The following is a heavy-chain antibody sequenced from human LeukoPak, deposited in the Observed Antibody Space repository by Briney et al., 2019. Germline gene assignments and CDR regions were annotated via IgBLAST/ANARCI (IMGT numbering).Heavy chain of an antibody. CDR1: GGSFSGYY. Sequence: SETLSLTCAVYGGSFSGYYWSWIRQPPGKGLEWIGEINHSGSTNYNPSLKSRVTTSVDTSKNQFSLNLSSVTAADTAVYYCARGRIVGATLLGWGQGTLVTVSS. V-gene: IGHV4-34*01. D-gene: IGHD1-26*01. CDR3: ARGRIVGATLLG. J-gene: IGHJ4*02. CDR2: INHSGST.